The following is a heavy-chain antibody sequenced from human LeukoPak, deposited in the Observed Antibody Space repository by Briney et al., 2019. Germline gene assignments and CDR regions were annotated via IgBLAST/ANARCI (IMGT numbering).Heavy chain of an antibody. CDR1: EDSVSSKSAA. Sequence: SQTLSLTCAISEDSVSSKSAACNWTRQSPSSDLEWLGRTYYRSKWYNDHAVSVKSRITINPDTSKNQFSLQLNSVTPEDTAVYYCAGGSGTLGNWGQGALVTVSS. D-gene: IGHD6-13*01. V-gene: IGHV6-1*01. CDR3: AGGSGTLGN. CDR2: TYYRSKWYN. J-gene: IGHJ4*02.